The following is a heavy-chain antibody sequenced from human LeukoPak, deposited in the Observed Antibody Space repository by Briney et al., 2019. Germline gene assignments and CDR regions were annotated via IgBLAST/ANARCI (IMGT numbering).Heavy chain of an antibody. CDR3: ARAASDFWSPVGYLRFDY. CDR1: GGSISSHY. D-gene: IGHD3-3*01. J-gene: IGHJ4*02. Sequence: SETLSLTCTVSGGSISSHYWGWIRQPPGKGLEWIGYIYYSGSTNYNPSLKSRVTISVDTSKNQFSLKLSSVTAADTAVYYCARAASDFWSPVGYLRFDYWGQGTLVTVSS. CDR2: IYYSGST. V-gene: IGHV4-59*11.